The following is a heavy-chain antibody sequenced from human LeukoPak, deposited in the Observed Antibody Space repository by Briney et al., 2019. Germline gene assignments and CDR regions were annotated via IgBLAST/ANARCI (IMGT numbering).Heavy chain of an antibody. CDR2: INPNSGGT. J-gene: IGHJ5*02. D-gene: IGHD5-12*01. CDR1: GYTFTGYY. CDR3: ARVYGYDRISFDP. V-gene: IGHV1-2*02. Sequence: GASVKVSCKASGYTFTGYYMHWVRQAPGQGLEWMGWINPNSGGTNYAQKFQGRVTMTRDTSISTAYMELSRLRSDDTAVYYCARVYGYDRISFDPWGQGTLVTVSS.